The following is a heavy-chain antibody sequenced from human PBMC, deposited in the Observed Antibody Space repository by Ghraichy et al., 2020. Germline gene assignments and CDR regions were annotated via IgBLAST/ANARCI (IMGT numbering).Heavy chain of an antibody. CDR1: GFTFSSYW. V-gene: IGHV3-74*01. CDR3: VKDLVGGGFGAYGMDV. CDR2: INSDGGST. Sequence: GGSLRLSCAASGFTFSSYWMHWVRQAPGKGLVLVSRINSDGGSTTYADSVKGRFTISKDNAKNTLYLQMNSLRAEDTAVYYCVKDLVGGGFGAYGMDVWGQGTTVTVSS. D-gene: IGHD2-21*01. J-gene: IGHJ6*02.